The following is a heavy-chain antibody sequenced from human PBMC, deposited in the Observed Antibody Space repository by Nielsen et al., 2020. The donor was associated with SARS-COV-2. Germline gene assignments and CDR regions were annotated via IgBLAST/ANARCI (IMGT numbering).Heavy chain of an antibody. CDR2: ISYDGSNK. CDR1: GFTFSSYA. J-gene: IGHJ3*02. Sequence: GESLKISCAASGFTFSSYAMHWVRQAPGKGLEWVAVISYDGSNKYYADSVKGRFTISRDNAKNSLYLQMNSLRAEDTAVYYCAMQDGDPTLDAFDIWAKGQWSPSLQ. CDR3: AMQDGDPTLDAFDI. V-gene: IGHV3-30*04.